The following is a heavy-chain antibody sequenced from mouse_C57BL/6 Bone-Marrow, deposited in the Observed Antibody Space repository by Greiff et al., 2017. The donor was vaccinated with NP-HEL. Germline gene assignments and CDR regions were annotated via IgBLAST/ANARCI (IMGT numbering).Heavy chain of an antibody. J-gene: IGHJ3*01. CDR2: ISSGGSYT. Sequence: EVKLMESGGDLVKPGGSLKLSCAASGFTFSSYGMSWVRQTPDKRLEWVATISSGGSYTYYPDSVKGRFTISRDNAKNTLYLQMSSLKSEDTAMYYCARHKGLRRGFAYWGQGTLVTVSA. CDR1: GFTFSSYG. D-gene: IGHD2-2*01. CDR3: ARHKGLRRGFAY. V-gene: IGHV5-6*01.